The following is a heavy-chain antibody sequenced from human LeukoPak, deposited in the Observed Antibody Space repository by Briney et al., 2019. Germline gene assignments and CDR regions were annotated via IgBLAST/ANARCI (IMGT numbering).Heavy chain of an antibody. CDR1: GFTFSSYS. J-gene: IGHJ4*02. CDR2: ISSSSSYI. V-gene: IGHV3-21*01. Sequence: GGSLRLSCAASGFTFSSYSMNWVRQAPGKGLEWGSSISSSSSYIYYADSVKGRFTISRDNAKNSLYLQMNSLRAEDTAVYYCARARYCSGGSCYAFDYWGQGTLVTVSS. CDR3: ARARYCSGGSCYAFDY. D-gene: IGHD2-15*01.